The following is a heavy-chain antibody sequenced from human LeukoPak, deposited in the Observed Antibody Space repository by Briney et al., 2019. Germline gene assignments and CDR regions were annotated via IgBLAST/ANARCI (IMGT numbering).Heavy chain of an antibody. D-gene: IGHD4-17*01. Sequence: GGSLRLSCAASGFTFSDYWMNWVRQAPGKGLEWVANIKQDGSEKYYVDSVKGRFTISRDNAKNSLYLQMNSLRAEDTAVYYCARADGDYYYYYYMDVWGKGTTVTVSS. CDR2: IKQDGSEK. CDR1: GFTFSDYW. J-gene: IGHJ6*03. V-gene: IGHV3-7*01. CDR3: ARADGDYYYYYYMDV.